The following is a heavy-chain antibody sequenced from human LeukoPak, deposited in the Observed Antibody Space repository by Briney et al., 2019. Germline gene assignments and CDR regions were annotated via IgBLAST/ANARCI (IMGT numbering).Heavy chain of an antibody. CDR2: ISSSGSTI. Sequence: GGSLRLSCAASGFTFSSYEMNWVRQAPGKGLEWVSYISSSGSTIYYADSVKGRFTISRDNAKNSLYLQMNSLRAEDTAVYYCARVTRHYYDSSGYYYAFVSDAFDIWGQGTMVTVSS. J-gene: IGHJ3*02. V-gene: IGHV3-48*03. CDR3: ARVTRHYYDSSGYYYAFVSDAFDI. CDR1: GFTFSSYE. D-gene: IGHD3-22*01.